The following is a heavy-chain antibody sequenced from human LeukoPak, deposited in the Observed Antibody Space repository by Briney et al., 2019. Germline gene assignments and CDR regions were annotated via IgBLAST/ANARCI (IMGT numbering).Heavy chain of an antibody. CDR3: ARDLETGTTSRRFDY. D-gene: IGHD1-7*01. CDR2: IYYSGST. Sequence: PSETLSLTCTVSGGSISSYYWSWIRQPPGKGLEWIGCIYYSGSTNYDPSLKSRVTISVDTSKNQFSLKLSSVTAADTAVYYCARDLETGTTSRRFDYWGQGTLVTVSS. V-gene: IGHV4-59*01. J-gene: IGHJ4*02. CDR1: GGSISSYY.